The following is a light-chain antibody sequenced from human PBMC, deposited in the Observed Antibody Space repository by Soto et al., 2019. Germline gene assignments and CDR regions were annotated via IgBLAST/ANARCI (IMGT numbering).Light chain of an antibody. CDR2: GAT. CDR3: QQYNIWHPST. CDR1: QSVSIL. V-gene: IGKV3-15*01. Sequence: ERVVTQSRATLSDSPGERSTLSCMAIQSVSILLAWYQQKPRQAPRLLIHGATTSATGIPARFSGSGSGTEFTLTISSLQFDDFAVYYCQQYNIWHPSTFGQGTKVDIK. J-gene: IGKJ1*01.